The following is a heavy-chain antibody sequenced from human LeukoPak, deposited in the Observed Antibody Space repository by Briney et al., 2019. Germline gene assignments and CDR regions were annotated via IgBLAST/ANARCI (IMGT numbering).Heavy chain of an antibody. CDR1: GFTFSDYY. V-gene: IGHV3-11*01. CDR2: ISSSGSTI. D-gene: IGHD6-6*01. CDR3: AKTPGSSFLRSYFDY. J-gene: IGHJ4*02. Sequence: GGSLRLSCAASGFTFSDYYMSWIRQAPGKGLEWVSYISSSGSTIYYADSVKGRFTISRDNAKNSLYLQMNSLRAEDTAVYYCAKTPGSSFLRSYFDYWGQGTLVTVSS.